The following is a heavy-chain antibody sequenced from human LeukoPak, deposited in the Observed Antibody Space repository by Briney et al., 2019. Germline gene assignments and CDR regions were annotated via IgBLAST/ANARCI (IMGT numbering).Heavy chain of an antibody. CDR2: INPSGGST. CDR1: GYTFTSYY. V-gene: IGHV1-46*01. Sequence: ASVKISCKASGYTFTSYYMHWVRQTPVQGLEWMGIINPSGGSTSYAQKFQGRVTMTRDTSTSTVYMELSSLRSEDTAVYYCARDQPCGGDCYSVGYWGQGTLVTVSS. J-gene: IGHJ4*02. D-gene: IGHD2-21*02. CDR3: ARDQPCGGDCYSVGY.